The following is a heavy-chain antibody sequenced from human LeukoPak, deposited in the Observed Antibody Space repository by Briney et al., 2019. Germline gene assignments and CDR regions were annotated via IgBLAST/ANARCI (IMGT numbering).Heavy chain of an antibody. D-gene: IGHD1-14*01. CDR1: GASISIDY. CDR3: AKTTGRDWFDP. J-gene: IGHJ5*02. CDR2: IYYSGNT. Sequence: SEALSLTCTVSGASISIDYWSWIRQPPGKGLEWIGYIYYSGNTYYSPSLKSRVTISMDTSKNQFSLNLSSVTAADTAVYFCAKTTGRDWFDPWGRGTLVTVYS. V-gene: IGHV4-59*03.